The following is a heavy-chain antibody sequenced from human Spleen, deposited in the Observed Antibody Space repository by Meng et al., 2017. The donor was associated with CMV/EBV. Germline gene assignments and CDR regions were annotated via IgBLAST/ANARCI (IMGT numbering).Heavy chain of an antibody. CDR1: GFSFIGYW. V-gene: IGHV3-74*01. CDR3: ASMYGDYRPLGY. CDR2: INSDGSTT. J-gene: IGHJ4*02. Sequence: CAASGFSFIGYWMPCVRQAPGKGLVWVSRINSDGSTTIYADSVKSRFTISRDNAKNTLYLQMNSLRAEDTAVYYCASMYGDYRPLGYWGQGTLVTVSS. D-gene: IGHD4-17*01.